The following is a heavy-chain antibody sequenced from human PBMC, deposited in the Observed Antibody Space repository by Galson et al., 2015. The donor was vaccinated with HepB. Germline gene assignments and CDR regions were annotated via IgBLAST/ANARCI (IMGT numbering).Heavy chain of an antibody. V-gene: IGHV1-18*01. J-gene: IGHJ4*02. CDR2: ISAYNGNT. CDR3: ARAVRGYDSSGYYHAVDY. D-gene: IGHD3-22*01. Sequence: SVKVSCKASGYTFTSYGISWVRQAPGQGLEWMGWISAYNGNTNYAQKLQGRVTMTTDTSTSTAYMELRSLRSDDTAVYYCARAVRGYDSSGYYHAVDYWGQGTLVTVSS. CDR1: GYTFTSYG.